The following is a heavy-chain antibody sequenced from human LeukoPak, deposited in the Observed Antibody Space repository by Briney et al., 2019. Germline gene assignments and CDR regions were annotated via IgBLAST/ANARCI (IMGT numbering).Heavy chain of an antibody. V-gene: IGHV3-23*01. CDR1: GFTFSSYA. J-gene: IGHJ6*02. D-gene: IGHD1-26*01. Sequence: GGSLRLSCAASGFTFSSYAMSWVRQAPGKGLEWVSAISGGGGTTYYADSVRGRFPVSRDNSKNTLYLHMNSLRAEDTAVYYCAKANGGSHLYYYSGMDVWGRGTTVTVSS. CDR2: ISGGGGTT. CDR3: AKANGGSHLYYYSGMDV.